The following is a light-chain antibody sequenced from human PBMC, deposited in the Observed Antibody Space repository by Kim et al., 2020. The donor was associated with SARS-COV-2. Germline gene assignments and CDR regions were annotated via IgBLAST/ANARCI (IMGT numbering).Light chain of an antibody. CDR2: DNN. CDR1: SSNIGNNP. V-gene: IGLV1-51*01. J-gene: IGLJ2*01. CDR3: GTWDSSLSVVV. Sequence: GQKVTISCSGSSSNIGNNPVSGYQQFPGTVPKLLIYDNNQRPSGIPDRFSGSKSGTSATLGITGLQTGDEADYYCGTWDSSLSVVVFGGGTQLTVL.